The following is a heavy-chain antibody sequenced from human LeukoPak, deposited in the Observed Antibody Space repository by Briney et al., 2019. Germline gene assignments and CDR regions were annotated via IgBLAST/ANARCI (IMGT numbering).Heavy chain of an antibody. CDR3: ARGKRDDYGALRYYYYYYMDV. CDR2: INHSGST. J-gene: IGHJ6*03. CDR1: GGSFSGYY. Sequence: SETLSLTCAVYGGSFSGYYWSWIRQPPGKGLEWLGEINHSGSTNYNPSLKSRVTISVDTSKNQFSLKLSSVTAADTAVYYCARGKRDDYGALRYYYYYYMDVWGKGTTVTVSS. D-gene: IGHD4-17*01. V-gene: IGHV4-34*01.